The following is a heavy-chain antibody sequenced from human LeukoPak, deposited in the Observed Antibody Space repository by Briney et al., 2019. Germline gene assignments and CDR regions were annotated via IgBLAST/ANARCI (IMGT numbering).Heavy chain of an antibody. CDR3: ARARGGSDY. CDR1: GGSSSGYY. CDR2: INHSGST. Sequence: SETLSLTCAVYGGSSSGYYWSWIRQPPGKGLEWIGEINHSGSTNYNPSLKSRVTISVDTSKNQFSLKLSSVTAADTAVYYCARARGGSDYWGQGTLVTVSS. J-gene: IGHJ4*02. V-gene: IGHV4-34*01. D-gene: IGHD3-10*01.